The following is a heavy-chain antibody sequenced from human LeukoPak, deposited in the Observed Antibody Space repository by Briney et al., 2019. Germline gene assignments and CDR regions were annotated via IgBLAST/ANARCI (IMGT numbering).Heavy chain of an antibody. Sequence: ASVKVSCKASGYTFTTYAMNWVRQAPGQGLEWMGWISAYNGNTNYAQKLQGRVTMTTDTSTSTAYMELRSLRSDDTAVYYCARDLSAGYCSSTSCYTLGYWGQGTLVTVSS. V-gene: IGHV1-18*01. J-gene: IGHJ4*02. CDR1: GYTFTTYA. CDR2: ISAYNGNT. CDR3: ARDLSAGYCSSTSCYTLGY. D-gene: IGHD2-2*02.